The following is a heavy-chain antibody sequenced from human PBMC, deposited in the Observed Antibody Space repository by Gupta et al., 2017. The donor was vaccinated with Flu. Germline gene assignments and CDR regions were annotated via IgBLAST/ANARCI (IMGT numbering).Heavy chain of an antibody. Sequence: QGLEWMGGIIPIFGTANYAQKFQGRVTITADKSTSTAYMELSSLRSEDTAVYYCARESRGAMVHYYYYGMDVWGQGTTVTVS. V-gene: IGHV1-69*06. CDR2: IIPIFGTA. CDR3: ARESRGAMVHYYYYGMDV. D-gene: IGHD5-18*01. J-gene: IGHJ6*02.